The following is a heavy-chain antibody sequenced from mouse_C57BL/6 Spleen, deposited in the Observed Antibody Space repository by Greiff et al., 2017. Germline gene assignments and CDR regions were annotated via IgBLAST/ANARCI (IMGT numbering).Heavy chain of an antibody. J-gene: IGHJ2*01. Sequence: QVQLKESGPELVKPGASVKISCKASGYAFSSSWMNWVKQRPGKGLEWIGRIYPGDGDTNYNGKFKGKAPLTADKTSSTAYLQLSRLTSEDAAVYFGATNWESSYYFDYWGQGTTLTVSS. D-gene: IGHD4-1*01. CDR1: GYAFSSSW. CDR2: IYPGDGDT. CDR3: ATNWESSYYFDY. V-gene: IGHV1-82*01.